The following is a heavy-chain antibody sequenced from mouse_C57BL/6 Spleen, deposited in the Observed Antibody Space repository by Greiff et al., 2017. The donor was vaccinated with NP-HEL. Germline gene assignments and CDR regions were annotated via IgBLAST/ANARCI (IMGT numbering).Heavy chain of an antibody. J-gene: IGHJ2*01. Sequence: EVKVVESGEGLVKPGGSLKLSCAASGFTFSSYAMSWVRQTPEKRLEWVAYISSGGDYIYYADTVKGRFTISRDNARNTLYLQMSSLKSEDTAMYYCTRDRTGPDYWGQGTTLTVSS. CDR3: TRDRTGPDY. D-gene: IGHD4-1*01. CDR1: GFTFSSYA. CDR2: ISSGGDYI. V-gene: IGHV5-9-1*02.